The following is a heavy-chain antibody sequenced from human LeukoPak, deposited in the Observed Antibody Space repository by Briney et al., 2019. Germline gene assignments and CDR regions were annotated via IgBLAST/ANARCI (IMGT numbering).Heavy chain of an antibody. D-gene: IGHD3-10*01. CDR2: INPHSGGT. CDR1: GYTFTGYY. V-gene: IGHV1-2*02. J-gene: IGHJ4*02. Sequence: ASVKVSCKASGYTFTGYYMHWVRKAPGQGLEWMGWINPHSGGTNYAQKFQGRVTMTRDTSISTAYMELSSLRSDDTAMYYCAKRFERTYYFDYWGQETLVTVSS. CDR3: AKRFERTYYFDY.